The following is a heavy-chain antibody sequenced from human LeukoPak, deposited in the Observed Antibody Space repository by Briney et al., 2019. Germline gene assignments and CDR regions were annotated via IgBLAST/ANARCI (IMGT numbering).Heavy chain of an antibody. V-gene: IGHV3-30*18. J-gene: IGHJ4*02. CDR1: GFTFSSYG. D-gene: IGHD2-2*01. CDR2: ISYDGSNK. CDR3: AKQGGLGYCSSTGCPTPNYYFDY. Sequence: GGSLRLSCAASGFTFSSYGMHWVRQAPGKGLEWVAVISYDGSNKYYADSVKGRFTISRDNSKNTLYLQMNSLRAEDTAVYYCAKQGGLGYCSSTGCPTPNYYFDYWGQGTLVTVSS.